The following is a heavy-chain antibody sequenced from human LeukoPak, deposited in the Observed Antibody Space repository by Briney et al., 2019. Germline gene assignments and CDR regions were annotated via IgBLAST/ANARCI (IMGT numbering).Heavy chain of an antibody. CDR2: INHSGST. Sequence: SETLSLTCAVYGGSFSGYYWSWIRQPPGKGLEWIGEINHSGSTNYNPSLKSRVTISVDTSKNQFSLKLSSVTAADTAVYYCARDYSSSRYPFDIWGQGTMVTVSS. CDR3: ARDYSSSRYPFDI. CDR1: GGSFSGYY. J-gene: IGHJ3*02. V-gene: IGHV4-34*01. D-gene: IGHD6-13*01.